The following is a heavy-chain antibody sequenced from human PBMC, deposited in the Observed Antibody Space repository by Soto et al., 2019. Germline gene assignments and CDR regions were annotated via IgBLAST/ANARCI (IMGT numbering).Heavy chain of an antibody. CDR2: IIPILGIA. CDR1: GGTFSSYT. Sequence: QVQLVQSGAEVKKPVSSVKVSCKASGGTFSSYTISWVRQAPGQGLEWMGRIIPILGIANYAQKFQGRVTITEDKSTSTAYMELSRLRSEDTAVYYCARGVVVTAILDYWGQGTLVTVSS. J-gene: IGHJ4*02. D-gene: IGHD2-21*02. CDR3: ARGVVVTAILDY. V-gene: IGHV1-69*02.